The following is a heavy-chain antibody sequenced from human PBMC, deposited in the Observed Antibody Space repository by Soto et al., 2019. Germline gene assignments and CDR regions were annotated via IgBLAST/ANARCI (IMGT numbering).Heavy chain of an antibody. CDR1: GGSFSGYY. CDR3: ARGEYSSLDY. D-gene: IGHD6-6*01. V-gene: IGHV4-34*01. Sequence: QVQLQQWGAGLLKPSETLSLTCAVYGGSFSGYYWSWIRQPPGKGLEWIGEINHSGSTNYNPSLQSRVTISVDTSKNQFSLKLSSVTAADTAVYYCARGEYSSLDYWGQGTLVTVSS. J-gene: IGHJ4*02. CDR2: INHSGST.